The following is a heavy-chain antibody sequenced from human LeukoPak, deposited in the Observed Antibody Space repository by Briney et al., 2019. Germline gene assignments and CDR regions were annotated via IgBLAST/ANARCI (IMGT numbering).Heavy chain of an antibody. D-gene: IGHD3-10*01. CDR2: ISYDGSSE. CDR3: AKRYYYGSGDYPYDAFDI. CDR1: GFTFSSYG. Sequence: PGGSLRLSCAASGFTFSSYGMHWVRQAPGKGLEWVAVISYDGSSEYYADSVKGRFTISRDNSKNTLYLQMNSLRTEDTAIYYCAKRYYYGSGDYPYDAFDIWGPGTLVTVSS. J-gene: IGHJ3*02. V-gene: IGHV3-30*18.